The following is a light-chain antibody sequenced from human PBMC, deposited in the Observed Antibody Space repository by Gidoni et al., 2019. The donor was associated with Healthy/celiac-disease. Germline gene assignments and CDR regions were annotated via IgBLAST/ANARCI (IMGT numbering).Light chain of an antibody. CDR3: QQSRT. CDR2: GAS. J-gene: IGKJ1*01. Sequence: IVLTQSPGTLSLSPGERATLSCRASQSVSSSYLAWYQQKPGQAPRLLIYGASSRATGIPDRFSGSGSGTDFTLTISRLETEDFAVYYCQQSRTFXKXTKVEIK. V-gene: IGKV3-20*01. CDR1: QSVSSSY.